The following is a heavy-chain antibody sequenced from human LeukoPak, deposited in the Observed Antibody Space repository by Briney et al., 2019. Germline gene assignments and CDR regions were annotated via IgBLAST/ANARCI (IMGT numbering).Heavy chain of an antibody. CDR1: GFTFDDYG. CDR3: ARSLLAPRSNYFGY. CDR2: INWNGGST. D-gene: IGHD2-21*01. V-gene: IGHV3-20*04. J-gene: IGHJ4*02. Sequence: GGSLRLSCAASGFTFDDYGMSWVRQAPGKGLEWVSGINWNGGSTGYADSVKGRFTISRDNAKNSLYLQMNSLRAEDTAVYYCARSLLAPRSNYFGYWGQGTLVTVSS.